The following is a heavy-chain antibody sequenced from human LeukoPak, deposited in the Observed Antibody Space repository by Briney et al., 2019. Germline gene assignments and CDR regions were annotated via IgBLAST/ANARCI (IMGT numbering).Heavy chain of an antibody. CDR2: IYYSGST. CDR3: ARDAYYYGSGSYSGHTYYGTDV. V-gene: IGHV4-59*01. D-gene: IGHD3-10*01. Sequence: SETLSLTCTVSGGSISSYYWSWIRQPPGKGLEWIGYIYYSGSTNYNPSLKSRVTISVDTSKNQFSLKLSSVTAADTAVYYCARDAYYYGSGSYSGHTYYGTDVWGQGTTVTVSS. CDR1: GGSISSYY. J-gene: IGHJ6*02.